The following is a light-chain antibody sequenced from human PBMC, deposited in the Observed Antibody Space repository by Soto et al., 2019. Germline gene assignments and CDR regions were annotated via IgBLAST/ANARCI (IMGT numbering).Light chain of an antibody. Sequence: EIVLTQSPGTLSLSPGERATLSCRASQSVSSTYLAWYQQKPGQAPRLLISGASSRATGVPDRFSGSGSGTDFTLTISRLEPEDFAVFYCQQYGTSPPTFGQGTKVDIK. CDR1: QSVSSTY. V-gene: IGKV3-20*01. J-gene: IGKJ1*01. CDR3: QQYGTSPPT. CDR2: GAS.